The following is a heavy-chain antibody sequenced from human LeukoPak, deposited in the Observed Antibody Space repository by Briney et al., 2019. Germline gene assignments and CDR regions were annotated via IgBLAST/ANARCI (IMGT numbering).Heavy chain of an antibody. CDR2: IYYSGST. V-gene: IGHV4-39*07. D-gene: IGHD3-10*01. Sequence: SETLSLTCTVSGGSISSSSYYWGWIRQPPGKGLEWIGSIYYSGSTYYNPSLKSRVTISVDTSKNQFSLKLSSVTAADTAVYYCARELEVRGATMAAFDYWGQGTLVTVSS. J-gene: IGHJ4*02. CDR1: GGSISSSSYY. CDR3: ARELEVRGATMAAFDY.